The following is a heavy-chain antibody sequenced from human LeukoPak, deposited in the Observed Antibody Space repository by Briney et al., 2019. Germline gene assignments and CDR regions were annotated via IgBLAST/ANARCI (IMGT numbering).Heavy chain of an antibody. J-gene: IGHJ5*02. CDR2: IYHSGRT. D-gene: IGHD3-3*01. CDR1: DDAISSGADY. CDR3: AGSRITIFGVVISNWFDP. V-gene: IGHV4-30-2*05. Sequence: PSQTLSLTCTVSDDAISSGADYWSWIRQPPGKGLEWIGYIYHSGRTYYNPSLKSRVTISVDTSKNQFSLKLSSVTAADTAVYYCAGSRITIFGVVISNWFDPWGQGTLVTVSS.